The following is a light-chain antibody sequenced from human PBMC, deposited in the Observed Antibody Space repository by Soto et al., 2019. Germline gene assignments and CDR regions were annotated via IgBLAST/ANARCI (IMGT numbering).Light chain of an antibody. CDR3: QKYNSAPFT. CDR1: QGTRND. V-gene: IGKV1-27*01. J-gene: IGKJ3*01. CDR2: GTS. Sequence: DIQMTQSPSSLSASVGDRVTITCRASQGTRNDLAWYQQKPGTVPKLLIYGTSTSQSGVPSRFSGSGSGTDFTLTMSSLQPEDVATYYCQKYNSAPFTFGPGTKVDIK.